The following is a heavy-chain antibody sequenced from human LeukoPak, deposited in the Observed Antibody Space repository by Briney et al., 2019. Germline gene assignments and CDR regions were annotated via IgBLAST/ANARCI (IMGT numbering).Heavy chain of an antibody. Sequence: ASVKVSCKASGYTFTSYGISWVRQAPGQGLEWMGWISAYNGNTNYAQKLQGRVTMTTDTSTSTAYMELRSLRSDDTAVYYCARVSSYYYDSSGPKGFGYWGQGTLVTVSS. CDR2: ISAYNGNT. CDR1: GYTFTSYG. J-gene: IGHJ4*02. D-gene: IGHD3-22*01. V-gene: IGHV1-18*01. CDR3: ARVSSYYYDSSGPKGFGY.